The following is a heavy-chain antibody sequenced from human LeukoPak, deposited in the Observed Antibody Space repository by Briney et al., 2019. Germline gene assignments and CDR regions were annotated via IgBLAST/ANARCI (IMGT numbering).Heavy chain of an antibody. CDR2: IRNKANSYTT. CDR3: AGSYYDFWSGYSNAFDI. CDR1: GFTFSDHY. Sequence: GGSLRLSCAASGFTFSDHYMDWVRQAPGKGLEWVGRIRNKANSYTTEYAASVKGRFIISRDDSKNSLYLQMNSLKASDTAMYYCAGSYYDFWSGYSNAFDIWGQGTMVTVSS. V-gene: IGHV3-72*01. J-gene: IGHJ3*02. D-gene: IGHD3-3*01.